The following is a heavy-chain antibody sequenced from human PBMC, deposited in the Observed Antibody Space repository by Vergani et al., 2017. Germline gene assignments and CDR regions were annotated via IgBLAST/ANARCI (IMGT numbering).Heavy chain of an antibody. Sequence: QVQLQQWGAGLLKPSETLSLTCAVYGGSFSGYYWSWIRQTPGKGLEWIGYIYYTGSTNYNPSLKGRVTISVDTSKNQFSLKLNSVTAADTAVYYCARHVLNSYGYDYWGQGSLVTVSS. CDR1: GGSFSGYY. J-gene: IGHJ4*02. V-gene: IGHV4-34*11. D-gene: IGHD5-18*01. CDR2: IYYTGST. CDR3: ARHVLNSYGYDY.